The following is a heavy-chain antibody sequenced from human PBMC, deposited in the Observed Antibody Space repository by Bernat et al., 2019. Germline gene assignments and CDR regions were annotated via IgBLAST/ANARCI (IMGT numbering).Heavy chain of an antibody. Sequence: QVQLVESGGGVVQPGRSLRLSCAASGFNFRNYGMHWVRQAPGKGLEWVAVISYDGSNKYYADSVKGRFTISRDNSKNTLYLQMNSLRAEDTAVYYCAKDLRGDGSGINWFDPWGQGTLVTVSS. V-gene: IGHV3-30*18. CDR2: ISYDGSNK. CDR3: AKDLRGDGSGINWFDP. CDR1: GFNFRNYG. J-gene: IGHJ5*02. D-gene: IGHD3-10*01.